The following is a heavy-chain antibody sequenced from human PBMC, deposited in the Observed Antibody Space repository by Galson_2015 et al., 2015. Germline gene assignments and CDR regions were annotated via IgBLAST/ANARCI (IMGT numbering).Heavy chain of an antibody. J-gene: IGHJ6*02. CDR1: RFTFSSYA. Sequence: SLRLSCAASRFTFSSYALHWVRQAPGKGLEWVAIISYDGNNKYYADSVKGRFAISRDNSRNTLYLQMNSLRAEDTAVYYCARDLSCIGVLPAAAGYYSMDVWGQGTPVTVSS. D-gene: IGHD2-2*01. V-gene: IGHV3-30*09. CDR2: ISYDGNNK. CDR3: ARDLSCIGVLPAAAGYYSMDV.